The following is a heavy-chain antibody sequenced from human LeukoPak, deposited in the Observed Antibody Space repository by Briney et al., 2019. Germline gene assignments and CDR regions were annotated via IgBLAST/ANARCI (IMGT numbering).Heavy chain of an antibody. J-gene: IGHJ4*02. CDR1: GYSISSGYY. CDR2: IYHSGST. D-gene: IGHD2-2*01. Sequence: PSETLSLTCTVPGYSISSGYYWGWIRQPPGKGLEWIGSIYHSGSTYYNPSLKSRVTISVDTSKNQFSLKLSSVTAADTAVYYCARTYCSSTSCFMAYFDYWGQGTLVTVSS. CDR3: ARTYCSSTSCFMAYFDY. V-gene: IGHV4-38-2*02.